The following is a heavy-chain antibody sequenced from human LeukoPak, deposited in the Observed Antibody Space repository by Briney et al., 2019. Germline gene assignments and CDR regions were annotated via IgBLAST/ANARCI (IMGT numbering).Heavy chain of an antibody. CDR3: ARESLVSGTTRGNYYYYGMDV. J-gene: IGHJ6*02. D-gene: IGHD1-7*01. V-gene: IGHV3-7*01. Sequence: GGSLRLSCAASGFTFSSYWMSWVRQAPGKGLEWVANIKQDGSEKYYVDSVKGRFTISRDNAKNSLHLQMNSLRAEDTAVYFCARESLVSGTTRGNYYYYGMDVWGQGTTVTVSS. CDR2: IKQDGSEK. CDR1: GFTFSSYW.